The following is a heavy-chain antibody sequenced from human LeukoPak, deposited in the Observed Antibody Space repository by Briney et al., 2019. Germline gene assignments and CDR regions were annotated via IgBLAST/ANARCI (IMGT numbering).Heavy chain of an antibody. V-gene: IGHV4-34*08. CDR1: GGTLSGYY. J-gene: IGHJ4*02. CDR3: ARHEGSRGSYYDGLEY. Sequence: PSETLSLTCAVYGGTLSGYYWSWIRQPPGKGLEWIGEIKEREKTNYNPSLKSRVTISIDTSKNQFSLKLSSVTAADTAVYYCARHEGSRGSYYDGLEYWGQGTLVTVSS. D-gene: IGHD1-26*01. CDR2: IKEREKT.